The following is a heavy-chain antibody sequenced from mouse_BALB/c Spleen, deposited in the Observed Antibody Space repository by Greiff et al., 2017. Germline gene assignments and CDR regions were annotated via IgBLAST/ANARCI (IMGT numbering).Heavy chain of an antibody. D-gene: IGHD2-10*02. Sequence: EVNLVESGGGLVKPGGSLKLSCAASGFTFSSYAMSWVRQTPEKRLEWVASINSGGSTYYPDSVKGRFTISRDNARNILYLQMSSLRSEDTAMYYCARGGGYGNYGYFDVWGAGTTVTVSS. CDR2: INSGGST. V-gene: IGHV5-6-5*01. CDR3: ARGGGYGNYGYFDV. CDR1: GFTFSSYA. J-gene: IGHJ1*01.